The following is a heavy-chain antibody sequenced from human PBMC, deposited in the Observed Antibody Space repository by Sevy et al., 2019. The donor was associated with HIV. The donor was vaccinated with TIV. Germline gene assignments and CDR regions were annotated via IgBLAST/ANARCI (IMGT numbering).Heavy chain of an antibody. V-gene: IGHV3-33*01. D-gene: IGHD7-27*01. Sequence: GGSLRLSCAASGFSLSGFGMQWVRQAPGKGLEWVAVMWVDGRNKFYAESVKGRFIISRDNSKNTMYLQMNSLTAEDTAVYYCARELGPFVGFHIWGRGTKVTVSS. CDR3: ARELGPFVGFHI. CDR2: MWVDGRNK. J-gene: IGHJ3*02. CDR1: GFSLSGFG.